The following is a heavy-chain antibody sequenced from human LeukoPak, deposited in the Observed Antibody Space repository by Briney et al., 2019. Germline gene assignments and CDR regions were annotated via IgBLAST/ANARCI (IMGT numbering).Heavy chain of an antibody. V-gene: IGHV3-48*02. J-gene: IGHJ4*02. CDR2: ISSSTSTV. Sequence: GGSLRLSCAASGFTFSTYSMNWVRQAPGKGLEWVSYISSSTSTVYYADSVKGRFTISRDNAKNSLYLQMNSLRDEDTAVYYCARAGGDGYNPMWDYWGQGTLVTVSS. D-gene: IGHD5-24*01. CDR1: GFTFSTYS. CDR3: ARAGGDGYNPMWDY.